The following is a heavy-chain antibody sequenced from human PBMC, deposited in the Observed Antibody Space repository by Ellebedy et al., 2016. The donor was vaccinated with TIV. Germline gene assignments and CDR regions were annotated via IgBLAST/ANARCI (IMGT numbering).Heavy chain of an antibody. D-gene: IGHD4-23*01. CDR3: ARQVSNYGGNWKYFAY. J-gene: IGHJ4*02. Sequence: PSETLSLTCAVSGGSITSNSDYWGWVRQPPGKGLEWIATVHYSGRTYYNPSVKSRVTISIDTSNNEFSVKLRSVSATDTAVYYCARQVSNYGGNWKYFAYWGLGTLVIVSS. CDR1: GGSITSNSDY. CDR2: VHYSGRT. V-gene: IGHV4-39*01.